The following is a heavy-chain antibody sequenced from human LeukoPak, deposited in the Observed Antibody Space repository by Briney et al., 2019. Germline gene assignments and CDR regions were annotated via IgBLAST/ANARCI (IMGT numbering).Heavy chain of an antibody. V-gene: IGHV4-39*07. CDR3: ARDPQGYFDY. J-gene: IGHJ4*02. Sequence: SETLSLTCTVSGGSISSSSYYWGWIRQSPGKGLEWIGSIYYSGSTYYNPSLKSRVTISVDTSKNQFSLKLSSVTAADTAVYYCARDPQGYFDYWGQGTLVTVSS. CDR2: IYYSGST. CDR1: GGSISSSSYY.